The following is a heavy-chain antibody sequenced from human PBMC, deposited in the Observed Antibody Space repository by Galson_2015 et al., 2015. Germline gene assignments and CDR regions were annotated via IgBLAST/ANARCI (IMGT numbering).Heavy chain of an antibody. CDR1: GFTFSSYS. D-gene: IGHD3-9*01. CDR2: IRSSSSYI. CDR3: ARDQGRYFDHSFDY. V-gene: IGHV3-21*01. J-gene: IGHJ4*02. Sequence: SLRLSCAASGFTFSSYSMNWVRQAPGKGLEWVSSIRSSSSYIYYADSVKGRFTISRDNAKNSLYLQMNSLRAEDTAVYYCARDQGRYFDHSFDYWGQGTLVTVSS.